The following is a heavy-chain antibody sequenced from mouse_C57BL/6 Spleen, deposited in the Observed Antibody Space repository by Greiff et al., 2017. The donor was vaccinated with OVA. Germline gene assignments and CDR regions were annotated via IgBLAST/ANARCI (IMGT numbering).Heavy chain of an antibody. CDR3: TRGGGNGYFDV. CDR1: GYTFTDYE. CDR2: IHPETGGT. Sequence: QVQLQQSGAELVRPGASVTLSCKASGYTFTDYEMHWVKQTPVHGLEWIGAIHPETGGTAYNQKFKGKAILTADKSSSTAYMELRSLTSEDSAVYYCTRGGGNGYFDVWGTGTTVTVSS. V-gene: IGHV1-15*01. J-gene: IGHJ1*03.